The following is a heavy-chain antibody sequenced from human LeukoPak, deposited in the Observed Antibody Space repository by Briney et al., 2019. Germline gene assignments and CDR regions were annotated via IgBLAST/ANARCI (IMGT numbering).Heavy chain of an antibody. CDR2: INPNSGGT. V-gene: IGHV1-2*06. J-gene: IGHJ4*02. Sequence: ASVKVSCKASGYTFTGYYMHWVRQAPGQGLEWMGRINPNSGGTNYAQKFQGRVTITADTSTDTAYMELSSLRSEDTAVYYCATVLRGYGFDYWGQGTLVTVSS. D-gene: IGHD5-12*01. CDR3: ATVLRGYGFDY. CDR1: GYTFTGYY.